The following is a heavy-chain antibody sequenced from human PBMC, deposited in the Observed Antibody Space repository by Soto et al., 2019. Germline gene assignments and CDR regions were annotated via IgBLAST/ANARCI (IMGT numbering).Heavy chain of an antibody. J-gene: IGHJ6*02. Sequence: QVQLQESGPGLVKPSETLSLTCTVSGGSISSYYWSWIRQPPGKGLEWIGYIYYSGSTNYNPSLKSRVTISVDTSKNQFSLKLNSVTAADTAVYYWAREGVSSSWYNYYAMDVWGQGTTVTVSS. D-gene: IGHD6-13*01. CDR1: GGSISSYY. V-gene: IGHV4-59*01. CDR2: IYYSGST. CDR3: AREGVSSSWYNYYAMDV.